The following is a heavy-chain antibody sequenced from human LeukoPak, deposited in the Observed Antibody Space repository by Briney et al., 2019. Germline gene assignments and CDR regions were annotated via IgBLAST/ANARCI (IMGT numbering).Heavy chain of an antibody. Sequence: ASVKVSCKASGYTFTSYYMHWVRQAPGQGLEWMGIINPSGGSTGYAQKFQGRVTMTRDTSTSTVYMELSSLRSEDTAVYYCARDRYCGGDCPFFDYWGQGTLVTVSS. CDR2: INPSGGST. J-gene: IGHJ4*02. CDR3: ARDRYCGGDCPFFDY. D-gene: IGHD2-21*01. CDR1: GYTFTSYY. V-gene: IGHV1-46*01.